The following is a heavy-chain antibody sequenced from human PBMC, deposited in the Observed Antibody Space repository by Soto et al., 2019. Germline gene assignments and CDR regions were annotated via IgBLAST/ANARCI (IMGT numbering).Heavy chain of an antibody. D-gene: IGHD5-12*01. CDR3: ARAYNGYDYKGIDP. CDR1: GYTLTSYA. J-gene: IGHJ5*02. Sequence: ASAKVSCKASGYTLTSYAMHWVRQAPGPRLEWMGWINAGNGNTKYSQKFQGRVTITRDTSASTAYMELSSLRSEDTAVYYCARAYNGYDYKGIDPWGQGTRVTVSS. CDR2: INAGNGNT. V-gene: IGHV1-3*01.